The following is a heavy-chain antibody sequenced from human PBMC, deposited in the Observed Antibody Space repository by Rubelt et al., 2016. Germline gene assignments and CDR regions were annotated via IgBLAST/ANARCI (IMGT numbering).Heavy chain of an antibody. CDR2: GSNK. CDR3: AKRGTATEKPIDY. Sequence: GSNKYYADSVKGRFTISRDNSKNTLYLQMNSLRAEDTAVYYCAKRGTATEKPIDYWGQGTLVTVSS. V-gene: IGHV3-33*06. J-gene: IGHJ4*02.